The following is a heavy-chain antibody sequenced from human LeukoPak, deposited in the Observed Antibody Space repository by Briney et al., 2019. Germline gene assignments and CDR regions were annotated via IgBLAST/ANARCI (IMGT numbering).Heavy chain of an antibody. D-gene: IGHD3-3*01. CDR2: INHSGST. J-gene: IGHJ2*01. CDR3: ARGPRTYYDFWSGYYTDYWYFDL. CDR1: GGSFSGYY. Sequence: PSETLSLTCAVYGGSFSGYYWSWIRQPPGKGLEWIGEINHSGSTNYNPSLKSRVTISVDTSKNQFSLRLSSVTAADTAVYYCARGPRTYYDFWSGYYTDYWYFDLWGRGTLVTVSS. V-gene: IGHV4-34*01.